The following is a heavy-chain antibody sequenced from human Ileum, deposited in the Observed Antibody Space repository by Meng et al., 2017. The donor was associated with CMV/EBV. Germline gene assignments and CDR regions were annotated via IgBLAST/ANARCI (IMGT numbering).Heavy chain of an antibody. Sequence: QVLLQESGPGLVKPSETLSLTCAVSGGSISDDHWWHWVRQSPGKGLEWIGEIFHSQSVRFNPSLKSRVTISIDKSKNQFSLNLKSVTAADTAVYYCAGGGNLGYWGQGTLVTV. CDR2: IFHSQSV. D-gene: IGHD4-23*01. CDR1: GGSISDDHW. J-gene: IGHJ4*02. CDR3: AGGGNLGY. V-gene: IGHV4-4*02.